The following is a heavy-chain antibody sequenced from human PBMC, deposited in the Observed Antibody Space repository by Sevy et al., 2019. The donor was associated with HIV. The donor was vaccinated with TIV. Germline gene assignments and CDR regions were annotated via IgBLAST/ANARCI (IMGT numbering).Heavy chain of an antibody. J-gene: IGHJ4*02. CDR3: TRWKGLQSIFDY. CDR2: LKSKADGGTV. D-gene: IGHD1-1*01. CDR1: GFTFGDYA. Sequence: GGSLRLSCTTSGFTFGDYAMNWVRQAPGKGLEWVAFLKSKADGGTVDHAASVKGRFTISRDDSKSNANLQMNDLTTEDAGVYYCTRWKGLQSIFDYWGQGALVTVSS. V-gene: IGHV3-49*04.